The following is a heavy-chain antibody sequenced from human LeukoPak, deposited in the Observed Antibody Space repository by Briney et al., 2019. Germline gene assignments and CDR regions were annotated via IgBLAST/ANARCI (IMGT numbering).Heavy chain of an antibody. D-gene: IGHD5-12*01. J-gene: IGHJ4*02. V-gene: IGHV1-2*02. Sequence: GASVKVSCKASGYTFTDYYMHWVRQAPGQGLEWMGWINPNSGGTNYAQKFQGRVTMTRDTSISTAYMELSRLRSDDTAVYYCARRVDIVATDPRGKTISRTYYFDYWGQGTLVTVSS. CDR1: GYTFTDYY. CDR3: ARRVDIVATDPRGKTISRTYYFDY. CDR2: INPNSGGT.